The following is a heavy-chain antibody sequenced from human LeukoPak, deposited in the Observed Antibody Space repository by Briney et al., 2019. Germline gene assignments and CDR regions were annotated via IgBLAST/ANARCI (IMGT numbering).Heavy chain of an antibody. CDR3: ARDDHSGYYFDY. D-gene: IGHD5-12*01. Sequence: VASVKVSCTASGGTFISYAISWVRQAPGQGLEWMGGIIPIFGTANYAQKFQGRVTITADESTSTAYMELSSLRSEDTAVYYCARDDHSGYYFDYWGQGTLVTVSS. V-gene: IGHV1-69*13. J-gene: IGHJ4*02. CDR1: GGTFISYA. CDR2: IIPIFGTA.